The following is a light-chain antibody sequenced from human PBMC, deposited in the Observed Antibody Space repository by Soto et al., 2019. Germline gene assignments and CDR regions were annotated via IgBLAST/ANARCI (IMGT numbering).Light chain of an antibody. Sequence: QSVLTQPPSASGSPGQSVTISCTGTSSDVGGYNYVSWYQQHPGKAPKLMIYEVSRRPSGVPDRFSGSNSGNTASLTVSGLQAEDEADYYCSSYAGSNNVLFGGGTQLTVL. CDR3: SSYAGSNNVL. CDR1: SSDVGGYNY. CDR2: EVS. V-gene: IGLV2-8*01. J-gene: IGLJ2*01.